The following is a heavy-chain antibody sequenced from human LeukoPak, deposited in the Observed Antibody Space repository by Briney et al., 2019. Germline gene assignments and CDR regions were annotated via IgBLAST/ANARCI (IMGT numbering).Heavy chain of an antibody. J-gene: IGHJ4*02. Sequence: GGSLRLSCEGSGFTFSNYWMGWVRQAPGKGLQWVANIKTDGSEKYYVDSVKGRFTISRDNAKNSLYLQMNSLRAEDTAVYYCARDRDYYVIDYWGQGTLVTVSS. V-gene: IGHV3-7*01. CDR1: GFTFSNYW. CDR3: ARDRDYYVIDY. CDR2: IKTDGSEK. D-gene: IGHD3-22*01.